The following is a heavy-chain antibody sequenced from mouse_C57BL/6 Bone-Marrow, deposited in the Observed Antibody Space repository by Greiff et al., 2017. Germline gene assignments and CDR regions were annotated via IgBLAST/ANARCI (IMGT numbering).Heavy chain of an antibody. V-gene: IGHV1-39*01. CDR2: INPNYGTT. D-gene: IGHD2-4*01. Sequence: EVQLQQPGPELVKPGASVKISCKASGYSFTNYNMNWVKQSNGKSLEWIGVINPNYGTTSYNEKFKGKATLTVDQSSSTAYMQLNSLTSEDSAVDYCGRGYDYDYAMDYWGQGTSVTVSS. J-gene: IGHJ4*01. CDR1: GYSFTNYN. CDR3: GRGYDYDYAMDY.